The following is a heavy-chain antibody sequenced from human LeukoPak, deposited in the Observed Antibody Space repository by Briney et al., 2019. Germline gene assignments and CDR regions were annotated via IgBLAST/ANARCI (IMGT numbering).Heavy chain of an antibody. CDR2: IYYSGTT. V-gene: IGHV4-30-4*01. Sequence: SETLSLTCSVSGGSISSGDYFWTWIRQPPGKGLEYIGYIYYSGTTYYNPSLKSRITMSVDMSANQFSLRLTSVSAADTAVYYCTRAYWIGFHFDSWGQGILVSVSS. D-gene: IGHD3-3*01. CDR1: GGSISSGDYF. J-gene: IGHJ4*02. CDR3: TRAYWIGFHFDS.